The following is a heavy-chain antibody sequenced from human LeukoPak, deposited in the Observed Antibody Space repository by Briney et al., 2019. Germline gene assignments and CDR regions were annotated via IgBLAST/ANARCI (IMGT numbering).Heavy chain of an antibody. CDR1: GFTFSSYG. CDR3: AKDTREAPWYYFDY. J-gene: IGHJ4*02. D-gene: IGHD1-1*01. Sequence: GGSLRLSCAASGFTFSSYGMHWVRQAPGKGLEWVAVISYDGSNKYYADSVKGRFTISRDNSKNTLYLQMNSLRAEDTAVYYCAKDTREAPWYYFDYWGQGTLVTVSS. V-gene: IGHV3-30*18. CDR2: ISYDGSNK.